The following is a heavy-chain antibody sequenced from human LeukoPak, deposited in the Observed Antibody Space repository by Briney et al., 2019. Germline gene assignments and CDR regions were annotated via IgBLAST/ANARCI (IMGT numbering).Heavy chain of an antibody. V-gene: IGHV3-30-3*01. CDR1: GFNFSSYA. D-gene: IGHD3-22*01. CDR2: ISYDGSNK. J-gene: IGHJ4*02. CDR3: ARAVYDSSGYYLDY. Sequence: GGSLRLSCAASGFNFSSYAMHWVRQAPGKGLEWVAVISYDGSNKYYADSVKGRFTISRDNSKNTLYLQMNSLRAEDTAVYYCARAVYDSSGYYLDYWGQGTLVTVSS.